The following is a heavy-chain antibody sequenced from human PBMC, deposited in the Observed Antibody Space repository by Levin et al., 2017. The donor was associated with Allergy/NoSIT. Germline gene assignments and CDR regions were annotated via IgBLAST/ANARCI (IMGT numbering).Heavy chain of an antibody. Sequence: KISCKASGGTFSSYSISWVRQAPGQGLEWMGGIIPIFGTANYAQKFQGRVTITADESTSTAYMELSSLRSEDTAVYYCAGGYSNYVMRYYFDYWGQGTLVTVSS. V-gene: IGHV1-69*01. CDR2: IIPIFGTA. J-gene: IGHJ4*02. D-gene: IGHD4-11*01. CDR3: AGGYSNYVMRYYFDY. CDR1: GGTFSSYS.